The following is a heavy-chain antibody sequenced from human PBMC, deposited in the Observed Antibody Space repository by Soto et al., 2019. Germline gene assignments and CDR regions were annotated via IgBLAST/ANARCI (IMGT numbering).Heavy chain of an antibody. CDR1: GFTFSSYA. Sequence: QVQLVESGGGVVQPGRSLRLSCAASGFTFSSYAMHWVRQAPGKGLEWVAVISYDGSNKYYADSVKGRFTISRDNSKNTLYLQMNSLTAEDTAVYYCATVRFSFNLNDFPYYSYGMDVWGQGTTVTVSS. CDR2: ISYDGSNK. D-gene: IGHD1-1*01. CDR3: ATVRFSFNLNDFPYYSYGMDV. J-gene: IGHJ6*02. V-gene: IGHV3-30-3*01.